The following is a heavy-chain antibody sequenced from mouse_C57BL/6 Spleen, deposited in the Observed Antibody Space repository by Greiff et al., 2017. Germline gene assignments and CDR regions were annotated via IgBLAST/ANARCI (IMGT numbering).Heavy chain of an antibody. J-gene: IGHJ1*03. Sequence: EVQGVESGGGLVQPKGSLKLSCAASGFTFNTYAMHWVRQAPGKGLEWVARIRSKSSNYATYYADSVKDRFTISRDDSQSMLYLQMNNLKTEDTAMYYCVREGSTDWYFDVWGTGTTVTVSS. CDR1: GFTFNTYA. D-gene: IGHD5-1*01. V-gene: IGHV10-3*01. CDR2: IRSKSSNYAT. CDR3: VREGSTDWYFDV.